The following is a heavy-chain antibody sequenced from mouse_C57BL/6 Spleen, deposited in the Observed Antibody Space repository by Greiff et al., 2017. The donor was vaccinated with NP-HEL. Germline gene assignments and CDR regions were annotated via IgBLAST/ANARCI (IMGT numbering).Heavy chain of an antibody. CDR2: INPSSGYT. J-gene: IGHJ4*01. V-gene: IGHV1-7*01. Sequence: QVQLQQSGAELAKPGASVKLSCKASGYTFTSYWMHWVKQRPGQGLEWIGYINPSSGYTKYNQKFKDQATLTADKSSSTAYMQLSSLTYEDSAVYYCARENYAMDYWGQGTSVTVSS. CDR3: ARENYAMDY. CDR1: GYTFTSYW.